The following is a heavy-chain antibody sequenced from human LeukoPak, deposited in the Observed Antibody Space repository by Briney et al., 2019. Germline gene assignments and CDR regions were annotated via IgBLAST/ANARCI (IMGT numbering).Heavy chain of an antibody. CDR3: AELGITMIGGV. CDR1: TFTFSDYA. V-gene: IGHV3-23*01. Sequence: GGSLRLSCAASTFTFSDYAMTWVRQAPGKGLEWISTISDRADGTYYADSVKGRFTISRDNSKNTLYLQMNTLRAEDTAVYYCAELGITMIGGVWGKGTTVTISS. J-gene: IGHJ6*04. D-gene: IGHD3-10*02. CDR2: ISDRADGT.